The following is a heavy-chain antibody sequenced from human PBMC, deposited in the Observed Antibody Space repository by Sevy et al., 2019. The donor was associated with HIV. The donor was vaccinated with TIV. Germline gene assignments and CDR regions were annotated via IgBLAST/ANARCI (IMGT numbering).Heavy chain of an antibody. CDR1: GFIFTNYW. CDR2: IKQDGSEK. CDR3: ARAGGDTVVVTAAIGILIMDV. D-gene: IGHD2-2*02. V-gene: IGHV3-7*01. J-gene: IGHJ6*02. Sequence: GGSLRLSCAASGFIFTNYWMTWVRQAPWKGLEWVGNIKQDGSEKYYLDSVKGRFTISRDNAKNALYLHMNSLRDDDTGIYYCARAGGDTVVVTAAIGILIMDVWGQGTTVTVSS.